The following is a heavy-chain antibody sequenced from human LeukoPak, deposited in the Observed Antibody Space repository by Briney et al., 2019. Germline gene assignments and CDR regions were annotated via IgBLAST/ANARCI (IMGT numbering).Heavy chain of an antibody. CDR3: AKVWGIRDGSGTSPSPYYMDV. CDR1: GFTVGDYA. J-gene: IGHJ6*03. D-gene: IGHD3-10*01. CDR2: VRSKAYGWTT. V-gene: IGHV3-49*04. Sequence: GGSLRLSCTASGFTVGDYAMSWVRQAPGRGREWVGCVRSKAYGWTTEYAASVQGRFTISRDDSNSIAYLQMNSLRAEDTAVYYCAKVWGIRDGSGTSPSPYYMDVWGKGTTVTISS.